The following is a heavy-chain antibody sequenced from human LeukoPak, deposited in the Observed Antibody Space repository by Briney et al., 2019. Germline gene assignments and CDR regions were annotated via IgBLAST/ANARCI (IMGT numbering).Heavy chain of an antibody. CDR2: IYPGDSDT. CDR1: GYSFTSYW. J-gene: IGHJ3*02. D-gene: IGHD2-21*02. CDR3: ARRPCGGDCKRAFDI. Sequence: GESLQISCKGSGYSFTSYWIGWGRQMPGKGLEWMGIIYPGDSDTRYSPSFQGQVTISADKSISTAYLQWSSLKASDTAMYYCARRPCGGDCKRAFDIWGQGTMVTVSS. V-gene: IGHV5-51*01.